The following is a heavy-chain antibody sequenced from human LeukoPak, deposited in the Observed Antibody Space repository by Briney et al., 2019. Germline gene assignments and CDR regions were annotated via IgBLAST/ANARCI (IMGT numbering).Heavy chain of an antibody. CDR2: ISGSGGST. CDR3: AKDFRRAEDEMMDY. D-gene: IGHD5-24*01. CDR1: GFTFSSYA. V-gene: IGHV3-23*01. J-gene: IGHJ4*02. Sequence: GGSLRLSCAASGFTFSSYAMTWVRQAPGKGLEWVSAISGSGGSTYYADSVKGRFTISRDNSKNTLYLQMNSLRAEDTDVYYCAKDFRRAEDEMMDYWGQGTLVTVSS.